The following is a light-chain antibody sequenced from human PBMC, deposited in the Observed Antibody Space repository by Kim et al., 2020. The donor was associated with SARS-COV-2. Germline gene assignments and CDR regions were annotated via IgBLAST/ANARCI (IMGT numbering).Light chain of an antibody. V-gene: IGKV1-17*01. CDR3: LQHNSYPLT. J-gene: IGKJ4*01. CDR2: AAS. CDR1: QGIRND. Sequence: DIQMTQSPSSLSASVGDRVTITCRASQGIRNDLDWYQQKPGKAPKRLIYAASSLETGVPSRFSGSGSGTEFTLSISSLQPEDFATYNCLQHNSYPLTFGGGTKVDIK.